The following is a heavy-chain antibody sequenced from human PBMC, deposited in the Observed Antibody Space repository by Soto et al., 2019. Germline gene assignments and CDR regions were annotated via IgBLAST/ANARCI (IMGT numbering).Heavy chain of an antibody. J-gene: IGHJ3*02. CDR1: GFTFSRHG. V-gene: IGHV3-33*01. CDR3: ARERAYDFWSGLTHVPDVFDI. CDR2: IWNDGSNK. Sequence: QVQLVESGGGVVQPGRSLRLSCAASGFTFSRHGIHWVRQAPGKGLEWVAVIWNDGSNKYYADSVKGRFTISRDNSKNTLFLQMNSLRVEDTAVYYCARERAYDFWSGLTHVPDVFDIWGQGTMVTVSS. D-gene: IGHD3-3*01.